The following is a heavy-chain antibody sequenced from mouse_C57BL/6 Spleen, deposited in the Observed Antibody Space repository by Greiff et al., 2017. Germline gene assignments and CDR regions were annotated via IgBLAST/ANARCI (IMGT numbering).Heavy chain of an antibody. CDR3: TKHEMGAYYCNYYAMDY. CDR1: GYTFTEYT. CDR2: FYSGSGSI. V-gene: IGHV1-62-2*01. J-gene: IGHJ4*01. Sequence: QVQLQQSGAELVKPGASVKLSCKASGYTFTEYTIHWVKQRSGQGLEWIGWFYSGSGSIKYIEKFKDKDTLSADNASSTVYMELSRLTSEDSAVYFCTKHEMGAYYCNYYAMDYWGQGTSVTVSS. D-gene: IGHD2-10*01.